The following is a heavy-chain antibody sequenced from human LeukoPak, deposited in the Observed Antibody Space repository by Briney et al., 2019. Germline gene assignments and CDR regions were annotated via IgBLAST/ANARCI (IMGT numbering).Heavy chain of an antibody. CDR1: GGSISSSSYY. CDR3: ARGGRKAMDV. CDR2: IYYSGST. J-gene: IGHJ6*04. V-gene: IGHV4-39*07. D-gene: IGHD1-14*01. Sequence: SETLSLTCTVSGGSISSSSYYWGWIRQPPGKGLEWIGSIYYSGSTYYNPSLKSRVTISVDTSKNQFSLKLSSVTAADTAVYYCARGGRKAMDVWSKGTTVTVSS.